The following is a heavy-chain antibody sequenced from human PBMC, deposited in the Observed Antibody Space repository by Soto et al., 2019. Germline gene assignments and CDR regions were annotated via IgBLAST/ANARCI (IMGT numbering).Heavy chain of an antibody. D-gene: IGHD3-10*01. Sequence: QVQLQESGPGLVKPSQTLSLTCTVSNGSISSGGYYWSWIRQHPGKGLEWIGYIYYSGSTYYNPSLKSRVTXSXDXSQXQSSLKLSSVTAADTAVSYCATFGSGTYTPTTFDYRGQGTLVTVSS. CDR1: NGSISSGGYY. CDR3: ATFGSGTYTPTTFDY. J-gene: IGHJ4*02. CDR2: IYYSGST. V-gene: IGHV4-31*03.